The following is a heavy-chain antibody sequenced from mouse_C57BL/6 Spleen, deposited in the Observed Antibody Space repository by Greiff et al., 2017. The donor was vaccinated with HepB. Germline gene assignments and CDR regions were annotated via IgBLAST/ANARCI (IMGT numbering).Heavy chain of an antibody. J-gene: IGHJ4*01. Sequence: QVQLKQPGAELVKPGASVKLSCKASGYTFTSYWMHWVKQRPGQGLEWIGMIHPYSGSTNYNEKFKSKATLTVDKSSSTAYVQLSSLTSEDSAVYFCARAGDYYAMDYWGQGTSVTVSS. CDR1: GYTFTSYW. CDR3: ARAGDYYAMDY. D-gene: IGHD4-1*01. V-gene: IGHV1-64*01. CDR2: IHPYSGST.